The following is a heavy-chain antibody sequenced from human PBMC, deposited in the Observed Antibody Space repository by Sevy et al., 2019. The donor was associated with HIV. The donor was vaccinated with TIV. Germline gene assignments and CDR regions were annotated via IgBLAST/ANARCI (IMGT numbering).Heavy chain of an antibody. Sequence: ASVKVSCKASGYTFTGYYMHWVRQAPGQGLEWMGWINPNSGGTNYAQKFQGRVTMTRDTSISTAYMELSRLRSDDTAVYYCARERVYCSGGSCKPGGWFDPWSQGTLVTVSS. CDR1: GYTFTGYY. J-gene: IGHJ5*02. D-gene: IGHD2-15*01. CDR3: ARERVYCSGGSCKPGGWFDP. CDR2: INPNSGGT. V-gene: IGHV1-2*02.